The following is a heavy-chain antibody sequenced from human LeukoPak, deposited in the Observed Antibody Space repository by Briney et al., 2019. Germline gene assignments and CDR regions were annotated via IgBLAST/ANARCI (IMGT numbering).Heavy chain of an antibody. Sequence: GGSLRLSCAASGFTFSSYSMNWVRQAPGKGLEWVSAISGSGGSTYYADSVKGRFTISRDNSKNTLYLQMNSLRAEDTAVYYCANSYYDSSGYYYGMDVWGQGTTVTVSS. CDR1: GFTFSSYS. J-gene: IGHJ6*02. V-gene: IGHV3-23*01. D-gene: IGHD3-22*01. CDR2: ISGSGGST. CDR3: ANSYYDSSGYYYGMDV.